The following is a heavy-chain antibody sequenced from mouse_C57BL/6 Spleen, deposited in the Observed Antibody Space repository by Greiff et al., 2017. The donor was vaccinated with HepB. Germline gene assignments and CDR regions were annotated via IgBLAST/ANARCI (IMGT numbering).Heavy chain of an antibody. Sequence: VQLQQPGAELVRPGSSVKLSCKASGYTFTSYWMDWVKQRPGQGLEWIGNIYPSDSETHYNQKFKDKATLTVDKSSSTAYMQLSSLTSEDSAVYYCARKGNYDGYLYAMDYWGQGTSVTVSS. J-gene: IGHJ4*01. CDR2: IYPSDSET. CDR3: ARKGNYDGYLYAMDY. V-gene: IGHV1-61*01. D-gene: IGHD2-3*01. CDR1: GYTFTSYW.